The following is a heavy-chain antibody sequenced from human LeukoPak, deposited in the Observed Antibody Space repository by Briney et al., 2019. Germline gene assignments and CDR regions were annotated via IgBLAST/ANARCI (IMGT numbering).Heavy chain of an antibody. J-gene: IGHJ4*02. CDR3: AKGRIRGSGGYPFDY. CDR2: ISGSGGST. Sequence: PGGSLRLSCAASGFTFSSYAMSWVRQAPGEGLEWVSAISGSGGSTYYADSVKGRFTISRGNSKNTLYLQMNSLRAEDTAVYYCAKGRIRGSGGYPFDYWGQGTLVTVSS. D-gene: IGHD3-10*01. V-gene: IGHV3-23*01. CDR1: GFTFSSYA.